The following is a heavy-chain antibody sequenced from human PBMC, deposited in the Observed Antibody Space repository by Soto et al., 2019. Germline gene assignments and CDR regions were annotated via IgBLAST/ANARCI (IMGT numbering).Heavy chain of an antibody. J-gene: IGHJ5*02. V-gene: IGHV4-39*07. D-gene: IGHD5-12*01. CDR1: GGSISSSSYY. CDR3: ARDVPGGYDLGGWFDP. CDR2: IYYSGST. Sequence: SETLSLTCTVSGGSISSSSYYWGWIRQPPGKGLEWIGSIYYSGSTYYNPSLKSRVTISVDTSKNQFSLKLSSVTAADTAVYYCARDVPGGYDLGGWFDPWGQGTLVTVSS.